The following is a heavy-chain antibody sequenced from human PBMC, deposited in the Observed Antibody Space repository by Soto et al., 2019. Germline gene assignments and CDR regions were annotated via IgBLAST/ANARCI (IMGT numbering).Heavy chain of an antibody. CDR1: GGTFSSYA. CDR2: IIPIFGTA. Sequence: AVKVSCKASGGTFSSYAISWVRQAPGQGLEWMGGIIPIFGTANYAQKFQGRVTITADESTSTAYMELSSLRSEDTAVYYCARGYALMDYYDSSGTSMDVWGQGTTVTVSS. CDR3: ARGYALMDYYDSSGTSMDV. D-gene: IGHD3-22*01. J-gene: IGHJ6*02. V-gene: IGHV1-69*13.